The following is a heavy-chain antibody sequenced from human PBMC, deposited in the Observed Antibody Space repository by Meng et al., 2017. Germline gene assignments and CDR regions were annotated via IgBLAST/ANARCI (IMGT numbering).Heavy chain of an antibody. CDR1: GGTFSSYA. CDR2: IIPIFATA. CDR3: AKEVDNWFDP. V-gene: IGHV1-69*01. J-gene: IGHJ5*02. D-gene: IGHD2-15*01. Sequence: VQLGQSVAEVNKPGSSVKVSCKASGGTFSSYAISWVRQAPGQGLEWMGGIIPIFATANYAQKFQGRVTITADESTSTAYMELSSLRSEDTAVYYCAKEVDNWFDPWGQGTLVTVSS.